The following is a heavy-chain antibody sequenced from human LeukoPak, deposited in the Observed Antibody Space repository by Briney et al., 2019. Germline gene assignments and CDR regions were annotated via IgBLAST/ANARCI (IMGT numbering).Heavy chain of an antibody. CDR2: IYYSEST. D-gene: IGHD5-18*01. V-gene: IGHV4-59*08. CDR1: VGSISGYY. J-gene: IGHJ4*02. CDR3: AMTDYSYGSPFDY. Sequence: PSETLSLTCTVSVGSISGYYWSWIRQPPGKGLEWIGYIYYSESTNYNPSLKSRVTISVDTSKDQFSLNLSSVTAADTAVYYCAMTDYSYGSPFDYWGQGTLVTVSS.